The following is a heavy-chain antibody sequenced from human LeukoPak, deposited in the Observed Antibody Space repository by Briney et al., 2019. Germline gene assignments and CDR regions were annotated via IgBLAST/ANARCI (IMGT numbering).Heavy chain of an antibody. Sequence: GRSLRLSCAASGFTFSSYAMHWVRQAPGKGLEWVAVISYDGSNKYYADSVKGRFTISRDNSKNTLYLQMNSLRAEDTAVYYCAREIPGENGSPFDYWGQGTLVTVSS. CDR3: AREIPGENGSPFDY. J-gene: IGHJ4*02. CDR1: GFTFSSYA. CDR2: ISYDGSNK. D-gene: IGHD3-10*01. V-gene: IGHV3-30-3*01.